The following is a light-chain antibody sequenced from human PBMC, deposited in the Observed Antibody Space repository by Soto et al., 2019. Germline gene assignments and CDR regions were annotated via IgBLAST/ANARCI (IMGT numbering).Light chain of an antibody. Sequence: QSALTQPASVSGSPGLSITISCTGTTSDVGHDNYVSWYQQFPGKAPKLIIYEVSNRPSGVSNRFSGSKSGNTASLTISGLLADDESHYYCSSYTSDNTLIFGGGTKVTVL. J-gene: IGLJ2*01. CDR2: EVS. CDR1: TSDVGHDNY. V-gene: IGLV2-14*01. CDR3: SSYTSDNTLI.